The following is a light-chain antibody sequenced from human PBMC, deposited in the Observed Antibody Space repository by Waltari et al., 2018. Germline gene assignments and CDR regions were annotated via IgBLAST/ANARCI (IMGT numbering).Light chain of an antibody. CDR1: SSDVGSYNL. J-gene: IGLJ1*01. Sequence: QSALTQPASVSGSPGQSITISCPGTSSDVGSYNLFSWYQQHPGKAPKLMIYEGSKRPSGVSNRFSGSKSGNTASLTISGLQAEDEADYYCCSYAGSSTYVFGTGTEVTVL. CDR3: CSYAGSSTYV. V-gene: IGLV2-23*01. CDR2: EGS.